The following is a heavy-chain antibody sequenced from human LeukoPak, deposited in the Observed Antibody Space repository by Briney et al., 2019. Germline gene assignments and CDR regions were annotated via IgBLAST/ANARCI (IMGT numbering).Heavy chain of an antibody. CDR3: ARDRSFYYYDSSGYQE. CDR1: GYTFTSYG. V-gene: IGHV1-18*01. Sequence: ASVKVSCKASGYTFTSYGISWVRQAPGQGLEWMGWISTYNGNTNYAQKLQGRVTMTTDTPTSTAYMELRSLRSDDTAVYYCARDRSFYYYDSSGYQEWGQGTLVTVSS. D-gene: IGHD3-22*01. J-gene: IGHJ4*02. CDR2: ISTYNGNT.